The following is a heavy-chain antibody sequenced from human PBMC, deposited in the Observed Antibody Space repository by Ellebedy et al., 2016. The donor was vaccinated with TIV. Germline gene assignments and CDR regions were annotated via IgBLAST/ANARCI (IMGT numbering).Heavy chain of an antibody. Sequence: GESLKISCAASGFTFSTYAMSWVRRAPGKGLEWVGFIRSKAYGGTTEYAASVKGRFTISRDDSKSIAYLQMNSLKSEDTAVYYCSRDLNWEAWFDPWGQGTLVTVSS. CDR3: SRDLNWEAWFDP. CDR2: IRSKAYGGTT. V-gene: IGHV3-49*04. J-gene: IGHJ5*02. CDR1: GFTFSTYA. D-gene: IGHD3/OR15-3a*01.